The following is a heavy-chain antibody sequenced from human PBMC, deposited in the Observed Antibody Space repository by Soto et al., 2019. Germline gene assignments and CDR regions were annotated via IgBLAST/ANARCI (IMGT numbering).Heavy chain of an antibody. D-gene: IGHD3-10*01. CDR2: VSAGGDMT. J-gene: IGHJ6*02. V-gene: IGHV3-23*01. CDR1: GFTFSSYA. CDR3: ARGDRGGSGSPASYYDSGLDV. Sequence: DVQLLESGGHLVQPGGSLRLSCAASGFTFSSYAMSWVRQAPGKGLEWVSSVSAGGDMTYYSDSVKGRFTISRDNSNNALFLQMNSLIIEDTALYYCARGDRGGSGSPASYYDSGLDVWGQGTTVTVS.